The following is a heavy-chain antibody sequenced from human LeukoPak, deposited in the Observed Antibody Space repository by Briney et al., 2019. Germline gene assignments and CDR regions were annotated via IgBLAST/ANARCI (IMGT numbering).Heavy chain of an antibody. CDR3: ARDAYYDFWSGTPKYYGMDV. CDR1: GDSISRYF. J-gene: IGHJ6*02. Sequence: ETLSLTCTVSGDSISRYFWNWIRQPPGKGLEWVANIKQDGSEKYYVDSVKGRFTISRDNAKNSLYLQMNSLRAEDTAVYYCARDAYYDFWSGTPKYYGMDVWGQGTTVTVSS. D-gene: IGHD3-3*01. CDR2: IKQDGSEK. V-gene: IGHV3-7*01.